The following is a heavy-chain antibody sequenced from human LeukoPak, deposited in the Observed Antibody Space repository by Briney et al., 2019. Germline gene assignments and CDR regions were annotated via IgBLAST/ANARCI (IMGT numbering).Heavy chain of an antibody. CDR1: GFTFNNYA. CDR2: VARSGGTT. V-gene: IGHV3-23*01. Sequence: GGSLRLSCAASGFTFNNYAMTWVRQAPGKGLEWVSGVARSGGTTSYADSVKGRFTISRDNSKNTLYLQMNSLRAEDTALYYCARGMFGPDYWGQETLVTVSS. D-gene: IGHD3-10*02. CDR3: ARGMFGPDY. J-gene: IGHJ4*02.